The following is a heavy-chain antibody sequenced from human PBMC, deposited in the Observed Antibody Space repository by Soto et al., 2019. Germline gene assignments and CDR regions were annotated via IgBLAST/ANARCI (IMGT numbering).Heavy chain of an antibody. Sequence: QVQLQQWGAGLLKPSETLSLTCAVSGGSFSGYYWSWIRQPPGTGLEWIGAINHSGSTNYNPSLKSRVTISVDTSKNQFSLKLSSVTAEDTAVYYCARTYSSSWSPFDYWGQGTLVTVSS. J-gene: IGHJ4*02. CDR3: ARTYSSSWSPFDY. CDR1: GGSFSGYY. CDR2: INHSGST. D-gene: IGHD6-13*01. V-gene: IGHV4-34*01.